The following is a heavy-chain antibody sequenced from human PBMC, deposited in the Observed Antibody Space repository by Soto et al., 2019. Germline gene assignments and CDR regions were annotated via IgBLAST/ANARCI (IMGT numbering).Heavy chain of an antibody. CDR2: MNPNSGNT. CDR1: GYTFTSYD. CDR3: AREKVRSGYPD. V-gene: IGHV1-8*01. Sequence: ASVKVSCKASGYTFTSYDINWVRQATGQGLEWMGWMNPNSGNTAYAQKFQGRVTMTRNTSISTAYMELSSLRSEDTAVYYCAREKVRSGYPDWGQGTLDTVSS. J-gene: IGHJ4*02. D-gene: IGHD3-22*01.